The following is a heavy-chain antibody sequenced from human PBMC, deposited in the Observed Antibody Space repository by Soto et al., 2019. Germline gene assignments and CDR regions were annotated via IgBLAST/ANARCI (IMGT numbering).Heavy chain of an antibody. CDR2: IYYSGST. Sequence: SETLSLTCTVSGGSISSYYWSWIRQPPGKGLEWIGYIYYSGSTNYNPSLKSRVTISVDTPKNHFSLKLTSVTAADTAVYYCARGHYGRKQLVSYNWFDPWGQGALVTVSS. CDR3: ARGHYGRKQLVSYNWFDP. V-gene: IGHV4-59*12. D-gene: IGHD6-6*01. CDR1: GGSISSYY. J-gene: IGHJ5*02.